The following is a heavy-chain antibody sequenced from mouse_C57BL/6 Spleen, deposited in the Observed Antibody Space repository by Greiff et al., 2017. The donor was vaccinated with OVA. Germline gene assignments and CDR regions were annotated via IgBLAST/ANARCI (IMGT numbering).Heavy chain of an antibody. CDR1: GYTFTDYE. J-gene: IGHJ3*01. CDR3: ARGDGSSAGAY. D-gene: IGHD1-1*01. CDR2: IDPETGGT. Sequence: VQLQQSGAELVRPGASVTLSCKASGYTFTDYEMHWVKQTPVHGLEWIGAIDPETGGTAYNQKFKGKAILTADKSSSTAYMELRSLTSEDSAVYYCARGDGSSAGAYWGQGTLVTVSA. V-gene: IGHV1-15*01.